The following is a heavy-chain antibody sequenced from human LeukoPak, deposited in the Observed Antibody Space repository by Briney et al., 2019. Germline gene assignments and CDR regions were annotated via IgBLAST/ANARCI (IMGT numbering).Heavy chain of an antibody. CDR3: ARSMITFGGVIVHYDY. V-gene: IGHV4-38-2*02. Sequence: SETLSLTRTVSGYSISSGYYWGWIRQPPGKGLEWIGSIYHSGSTYYNPSLKSRVTISVDTSKNQFSLKLSSVTAADTAVYYCARSMITFGGVIVHYDYWGQGTLVTVSS. CDR1: GYSISSGYY. D-gene: IGHD3-16*02. CDR2: IYHSGST. J-gene: IGHJ4*02.